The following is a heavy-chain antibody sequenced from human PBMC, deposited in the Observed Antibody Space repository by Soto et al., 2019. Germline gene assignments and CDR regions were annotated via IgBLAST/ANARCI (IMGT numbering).Heavy chain of an antibody. CDR2: IISSSSDT. V-gene: IGHV3-11*05. Sequence: QVQLVESGGGLVKPGGSLRLSCAASGFTFSGYYMSWLRQAPGKGLEWISYIISSSSDTNYADSVKGRFTISRNNAKNSLFLQMNSLTAEDTAVYYCARELRGYDDGSDWGQGTLVTVSS. J-gene: IGHJ4*02. CDR1: GFTFSGYY. D-gene: IGHD3-10*01. CDR3: ARELRGYDDGSD.